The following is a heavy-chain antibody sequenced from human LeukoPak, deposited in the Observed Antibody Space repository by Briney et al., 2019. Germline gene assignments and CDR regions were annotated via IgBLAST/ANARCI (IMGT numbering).Heavy chain of an antibody. D-gene: IGHD3-22*01. CDR2: INPNSGGT. CDR3: ARDERYDSSGYPFDY. V-gene: IGHV1-2*02. CDR1: GYTFTGYY. Sequence: ASVKVSCKASGYTFTGYYMHWVRQAPGQGLEWMGWINPNSGGTDYAQKFQGRVTMTRDTSISTAYMELSRLRSDDTAVYYCARDERYDSSGYPFDYWGQGTLVTVSS. J-gene: IGHJ4*02.